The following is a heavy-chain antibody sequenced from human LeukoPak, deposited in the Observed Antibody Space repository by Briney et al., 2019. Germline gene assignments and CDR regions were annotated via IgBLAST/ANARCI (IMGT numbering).Heavy chain of an antibody. V-gene: IGHV4-34*01. CDR3: ATIAAAGTFSFRYYYYYMDV. D-gene: IGHD6-13*01. CDR2: INHSGST. Sequence: SETLPLTCAVYGGSFSGYYWSWIRQPPGKGLEWIGEINHSGSTNYNPSLKSRVTISVDTSKNQFSLKLSSVTAADTAVYYCATIAAAGTFSFRYYYYYMDVWGKGTTVTVSS. CDR1: GGSFSGYY. J-gene: IGHJ6*03.